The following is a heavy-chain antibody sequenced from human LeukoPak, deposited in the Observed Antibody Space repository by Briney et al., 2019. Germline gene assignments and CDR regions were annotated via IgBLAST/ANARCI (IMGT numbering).Heavy chain of an antibody. Sequence: PGGSLRLSCAASGFTFSSYAMHWVRQAPGKGLEWVAVISYDGSNKYYADSVKGRFTISRDNSKNTLYLQMNSLRAEDTAVYYCARERSGAASGYCFDYWGQGTLVTVSS. CDR2: ISYDGSNK. CDR3: ARERSGAASGYCFDY. V-gene: IGHV3-30-3*01. J-gene: IGHJ4*02. D-gene: IGHD6-13*01. CDR1: GFTFSSYA.